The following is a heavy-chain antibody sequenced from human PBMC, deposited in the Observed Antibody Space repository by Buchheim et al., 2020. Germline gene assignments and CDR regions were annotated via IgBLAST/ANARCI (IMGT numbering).Heavy chain of an antibody. V-gene: IGHV3-48*01. J-gene: IGHJ4*02. CDR2: ISSSSSTI. CDR1: GFTFSSYS. Sequence: EVQLVESGGGLVQPGGSLRLSCAASGFTFSSYSMNWVRQAPGKGLEWVSYISSSSSTIYYADSVKGRFTISRDNAKNSLYLQMNSLRAEDTAVYYCARDPDMITFGWTEYYFDYWGQGTL. CDR3: ARDPDMITFGWTEYYFDY. D-gene: IGHD3-16*01.